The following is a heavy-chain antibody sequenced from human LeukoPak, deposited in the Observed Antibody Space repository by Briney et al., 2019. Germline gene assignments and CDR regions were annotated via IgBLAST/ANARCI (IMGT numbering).Heavy chain of an antibody. CDR2: IAGSDGFT. Sequence: QPGGSLRLSCAASGFPFSSYAMNWVRQAPGKGLEWVSVIAGSDGFTQYADSVKGRFTISRDNSKNTVYLQMNSLRAEDTAVYYCVKRQGPGSCSGGSGCHFDYWGQGTLVTVSS. CDR3: VKRQGPGSCSGGSGCHFDY. J-gene: IGHJ4*02. D-gene: IGHD2-15*01. CDR1: GFPFSSYA. V-gene: IGHV3-23*01.